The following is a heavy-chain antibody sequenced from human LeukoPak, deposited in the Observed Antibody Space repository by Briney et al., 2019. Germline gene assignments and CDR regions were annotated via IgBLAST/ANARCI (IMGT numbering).Heavy chain of an antibody. Sequence: PGGSLRLSCAASGFTFSSYSMNWVRQAPGKGLEWVSSISTSSSYIYYADSVKGRFTISRDNAKNSLYLQMNSLRAEDTAVYYCARDKRGCSGGSCYQDYGDRYFDYWGQGTLVTVSS. V-gene: IGHV3-21*01. CDR2: ISTSSSYI. CDR3: ARDKRGCSGGSCYQDYGDRYFDY. D-gene: IGHD2-15*01. J-gene: IGHJ4*02. CDR1: GFTFSSYS.